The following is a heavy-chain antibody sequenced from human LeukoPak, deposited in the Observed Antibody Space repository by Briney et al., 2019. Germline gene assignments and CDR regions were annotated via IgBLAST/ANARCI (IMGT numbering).Heavy chain of an antibody. Sequence: SETLSLTCTVSGGSISNYWSWIRQPAGTALEWIGRIYTSGTITYNPSLKSRVTISVDTSKNQFSLKLSSVTAADTAVYYCARDLPVTGPWGQGTLVTVSS. J-gene: IGHJ5*02. CDR1: GGSISNY. D-gene: IGHD1-20*01. CDR2: IYTSGTI. V-gene: IGHV4-4*07. CDR3: ARDLPVTGP.